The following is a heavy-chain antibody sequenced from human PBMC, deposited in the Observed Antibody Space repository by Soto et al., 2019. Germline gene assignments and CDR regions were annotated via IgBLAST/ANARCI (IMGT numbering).Heavy chain of an antibody. J-gene: IGHJ6*02. D-gene: IGHD1-26*01. Sequence: PSETLSLTCAVSGGSISSSNWWSWVRQPPGKGLEWIGEIYHSGSTNYNPSLKSRVTISVDKSKNQFSLKLSSVTAADTAVYYCARDSSGIYYGGVDYYYVMAFSGQGTTVT. CDR2: IYHSGST. V-gene: IGHV4-4*02. CDR3: ARDSSGIYYGGVDYYYVMAF. CDR1: GGSISSSNW.